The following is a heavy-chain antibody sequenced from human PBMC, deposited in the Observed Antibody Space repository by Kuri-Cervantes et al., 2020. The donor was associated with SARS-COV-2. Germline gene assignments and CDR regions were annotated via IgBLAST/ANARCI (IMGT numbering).Heavy chain of an antibody. D-gene: IGHD3-16*01. J-gene: IGHJ6*03. CDR1: GFTFSSYG. CDR2: IWYDGSNK. Sequence: GGSLRLSCAASGFTFSSYGMHWVRQAPGKGLEWVAVIWYDGSNKYYADSVKGRFTISRDNFKNTLYLQMNSLRAEDTAVYYCARRKYGGLPGYYYYYYMDVWGKGTTVTVSS. V-gene: IGHV3-33*01. CDR3: ARRKYGGLPGYYYYYYMDV.